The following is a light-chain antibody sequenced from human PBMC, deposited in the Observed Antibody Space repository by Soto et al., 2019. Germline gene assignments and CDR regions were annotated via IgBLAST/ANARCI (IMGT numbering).Light chain of an antibody. CDR1: QSVSSSS. Sequence: EIVLTQSPGSLSLSPGERATLSCRASQSVSSSSLAWYQQKPGQAPRLLIYGASNRATGLPDRFSGSGSGTDFTLTISRLEPEDFAVYYCQHYGSSPPFTFGPGTKVDVK. CDR3: QHYGSSPPFT. CDR2: GAS. J-gene: IGKJ3*01. V-gene: IGKV3-20*01.